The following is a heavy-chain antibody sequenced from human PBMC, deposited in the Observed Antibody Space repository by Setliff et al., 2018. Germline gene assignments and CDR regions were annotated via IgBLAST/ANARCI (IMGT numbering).Heavy chain of an antibody. CDR3: ARDRNRYFGDLTFDY. CDR1: GFSFGGHD. J-gene: IGHJ4*02. V-gene: IGHV3-30*02. D-gene: IGHD3-9*01. Sequence: PGGSLRLSCAASGFSFGGHDMHWVRQAPGKGLEWVAFIRYDGTTESYADSVKGRFTISRDNAKNSLYLQMNSLRAEDTAVYYCARDRNRYFGDLTFDYWGQGTLVTVSS. CDR2: IRYDGTTE.